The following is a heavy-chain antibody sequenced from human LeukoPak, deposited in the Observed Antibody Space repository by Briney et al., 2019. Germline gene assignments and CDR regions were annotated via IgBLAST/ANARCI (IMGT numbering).Heavy chain of an antibody. CDR2: IYYSGST. CDR3: ARHLSAQHYYYYYMDV. D-gene: IGHD2-2*01. V-gene: IGHV4-39*01. J-gene: IGHJ6*03. CDR1: GGSISSSSYY. Sequence: SETLSLTCTVSGGSISSSSYYWGWIRQSPGKGLEWIGSIYYSGSTYYNPSLKSRVTISVDTSKNQFSLKLSSVTAADTAVYYCARHLSAQHYYYYYMDVWGKGTTVTVSS.